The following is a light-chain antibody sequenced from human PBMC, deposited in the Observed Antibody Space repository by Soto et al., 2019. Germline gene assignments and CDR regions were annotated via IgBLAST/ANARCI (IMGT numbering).Light chain of an antibody. V-gene: IGKV3-20*01. J-gene: IGKJ1*01. CDR2: GAS. Sequence: EIVLTQSPATLSLSPGERATLSCRASQSVSSYLAWYQQKPGQAPRVFIYGASTRATGIPDRFSGSGSGADFTLTISRLEPEDFAVYYCHQYGSSPTFGQGTKVDI. CDR1: QSVSSY. CDR3: HQYGSSPT.